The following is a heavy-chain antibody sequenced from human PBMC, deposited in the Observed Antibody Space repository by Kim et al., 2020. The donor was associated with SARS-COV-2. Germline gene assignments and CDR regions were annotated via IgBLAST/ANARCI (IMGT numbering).Heavy chain of an antibody. CDR2: ISGSGGST. Sequence: GGSLRLSCAASGFTFSSYAMSWVRQAPGKGLEWVSAISGSGGSTYYADSVKGRFTISRDNSKNTLYLQMNSLRAEDTAVYYCAKFDGSGSYYNVLRWNHFDYWGQGTLVTVSS. CDR1: GFTFSSYA. J-gene: IGHJ4*02. D-gene: IGHD3-10*01. CDR3: AKFDGSGSYYNVLRWNHFDY. V-gene: IGHV3-23*01.